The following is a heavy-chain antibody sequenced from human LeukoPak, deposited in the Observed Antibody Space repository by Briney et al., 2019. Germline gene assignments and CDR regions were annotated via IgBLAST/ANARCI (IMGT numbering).Heavy chain of an antibody. CDR1: GGSIRSSSYY. J-gene: IGHJ2*01. Sequence: PSETLSLTCTVSGGSIRSSSYYWGWIRQPPGKGLEWIGDVYYNGFTYYNPSLKSRVSISVDTSKNQFSLTLGSVTAADTAVYYCARAIYCTGGGCYPFWYFDLWGRGTLVTASS. V-gene: IGHV4-39*07. D-gene: IGHD2-8*02. CDR3: ARAIYCTGGGCYPFWYFDL. CDR2: VYYNGFT.